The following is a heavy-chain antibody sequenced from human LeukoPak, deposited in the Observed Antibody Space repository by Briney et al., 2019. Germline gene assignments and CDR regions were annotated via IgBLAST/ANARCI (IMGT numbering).Heavy chain of an antibody. J-gene: IGHJ3*02. V-gene: IGHV3-7*01. Sequence: GGSLRLSCEGSGFTLSNYWMTWVRQAPEKGLEWVANIKPSGSEKHYADSVEGRFTISRDNAKNTLYLQMNSLRAEDTAVYYCAREGTDDYGDYDDAFDIWGQGTMVTVSS. CDR2: IKPSGSEK. D-gene: IGHD4-17*01. CDR1: GFTLSNYW. CDR3: AREGTDDYGDYDDAFDI.